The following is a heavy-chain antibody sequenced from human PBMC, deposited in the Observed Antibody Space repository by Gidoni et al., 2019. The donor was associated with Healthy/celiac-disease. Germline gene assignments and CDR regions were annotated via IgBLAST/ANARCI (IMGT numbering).Heavy chain of an antibody. CDR3: ARFPGDCSGGSCSVYDY. V-gene: IGHV4-34*01. D-gene: IGHD2-15*01. CDR1: VGSFSGYY. J-gene: IGHJ4*02. Sequence: QVQLQQWGAGLLKPSETLSLTCAVYVGSFSGYYWSWIRQPPGKGLEWIGEINHSGSTNYNPSLKSRVTISVDTSKNQFSLKLSSVTAADTAVYYCARFPGDCSGGSCSVYDYWGQGTLVTVSS. CDR2: INHSGST.